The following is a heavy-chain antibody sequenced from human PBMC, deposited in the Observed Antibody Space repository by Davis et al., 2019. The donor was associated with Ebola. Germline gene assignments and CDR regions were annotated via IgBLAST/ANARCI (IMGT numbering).Heavy chain of an antibody. CDR1: GFTFRSYW. CDR3: AAELTGDAFDV. Sequence: GESLKISCAVSGFTFRSYWMNWVRQGPGKGLEWVANIKQDGSKTNYVDSVKDRFTISRDNAKNSLFLQMNNLRADDTAVYYCAAELTGDAFDVWGRGTMVTVSS. CDR2: IKQDGSKT. D-gene: IGHD3-9*01. J-gene: IGHJ3*01. V-gene: IGHV3-7*03.